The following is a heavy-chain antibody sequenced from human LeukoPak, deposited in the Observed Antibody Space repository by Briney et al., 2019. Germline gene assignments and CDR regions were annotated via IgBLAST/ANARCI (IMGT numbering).Heavy chain of an antibody. D-gene: IGHD6-13*01. V-gene: IGHV3-33*01. CDR1: GFTFSNYG. CDR2: IWYDGSNK. J-gene: IGHJ4*02. Sequence: PGRSLRLSCAASGFTFSNYGMHWVRQAPGKGVEWVAVIWYDGSNKYYTDSVKGRFTISRDNSKNTLYLQMNSLRAEDTAVYYCARDRIAAAGKYYFDYWGQGTLVTVSS. CDR3: ARDRIAAAGKYYFDY.